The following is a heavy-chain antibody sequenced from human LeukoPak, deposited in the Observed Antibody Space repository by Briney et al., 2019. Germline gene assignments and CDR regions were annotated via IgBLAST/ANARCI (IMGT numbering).Heavy chain of an antibody. J-gene: IGHJ5*02. CDR2: IYYSGST. Sequence: SQTLSLTCTVSGGSISSGGYYGSWIRQHPGKGLEWIGYIYYSGSTYYNPSLKSRVTISVDTSKNQFSLKLSSVTAADTAVYYCAREVRAAPNWFDPWGQGTLVTVSS. CDR3: AREVRAAPNWFDP. D-gene: IGHD6-6*01. V-gene: IGHV4-31*03. CDR1: GGSISSGGYY.